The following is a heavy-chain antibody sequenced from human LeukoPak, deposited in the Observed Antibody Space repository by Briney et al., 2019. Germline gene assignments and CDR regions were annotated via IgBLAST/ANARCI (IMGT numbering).Heavy chain of an antibody. Sequence: ASVKVSCKASGYTFTSHYMHWVRQAPGQGLEWMGIINPSGGSTSYAQKFQGRVTMTRDMSTSTVYMELSSLRSDDTAVYYCARGIQLWYYFDYWGQGTLVTVSS. V-gene: IGHV1-46*01. CDR1: GYTFTSHY. CDR3: ARGIQLWYYFDY. J-gene: IGHJ4*02. D-gene: IGHD5-18*01. CDR2: INPSGGST.